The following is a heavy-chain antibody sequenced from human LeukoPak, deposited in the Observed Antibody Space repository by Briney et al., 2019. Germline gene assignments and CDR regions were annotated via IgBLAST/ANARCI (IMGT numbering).Heavy chain of an antibody. CDR2: ISCSSTTI. V-gene: IGHV3-48*04. CDR1: GFTFNYYS. Sequence: PGGSLSLSCATSGFTFNYYSMNWVRQAPGKGPEWVSYISCSSTTIYYADSLKGRFTISRDNAKNSLYLQMNSLRAEDTALYYCARVRTYNWNDYTPYDAFDIWGQGTMVTVSS. D-gene: IGHD1-1*01. J-gene: IGHJ3*02. CDR3: ARVRTYNWNDYTPYDAFDI.